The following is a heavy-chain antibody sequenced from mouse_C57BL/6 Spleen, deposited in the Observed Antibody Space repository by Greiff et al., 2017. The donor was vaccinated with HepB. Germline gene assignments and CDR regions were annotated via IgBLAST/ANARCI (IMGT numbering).Heavy chain of an antibody. V-gene: IGHV1-50*01. CDR2: IDPSDSYT. D-gene: IGHD6-1*01. CDR1: GYTFTSYW. J-gene: IGHJ4*01. Sequence: QVQLQQPGAELVKPGASVKLSCKASGYTFTSYWMQWVKQRPGQGLEWIGEIDPSDSYTNYNQKFKGKATLTVDTSSSTAYMQLSSLTSEDSAVYYCARPGYSSTRAMDYWGQGTSVTVSS. CDR3: ARPGYSSTRAMDY.